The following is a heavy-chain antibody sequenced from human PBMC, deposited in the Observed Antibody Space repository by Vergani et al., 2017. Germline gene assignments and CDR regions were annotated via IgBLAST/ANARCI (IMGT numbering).Heavy chain of an antibody. CDR1: GFTFSNYW. J-gene: IGHJ6*03. D-gene: IGHD1-26*01. V-gene: IGHV3-74*01. CDR2: INSDGDST. Sequence: EVQLEESGGGLVLPGRSLRLSCTASGFTFSNYWMQWVRQAPGKGLMWVSRINSDGDSTSYADSVKGRFTISRDNAKNTLYLQMDSLRAEDTAVYYCARDGWELLDYFYYMDVWGHGTTVTVSS. CDR3: ARDGWELLDYFYYMDV.